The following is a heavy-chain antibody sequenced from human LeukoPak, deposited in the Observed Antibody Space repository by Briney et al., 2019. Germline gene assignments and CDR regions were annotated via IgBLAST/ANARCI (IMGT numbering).Heavy chain of an antibody. Sequence: GSLRLLCSAPWFTRRYRLNALGRPAPGEGVEVVSLIYSGGSTYYADSVKGRFTISRDNSKNTVFLQMNSLRVEDTAVYYCAREFCPRGKCAFDIWGQGTMVTVSS. CDR3: AREFCPRGKCAFDI. V-gene: IGHV3-53*01. CDR2: IYSGGST. J-gene: IGHJ3*02. CDR1: WFTRRYRL. D-gene: IGHD3-9*01.